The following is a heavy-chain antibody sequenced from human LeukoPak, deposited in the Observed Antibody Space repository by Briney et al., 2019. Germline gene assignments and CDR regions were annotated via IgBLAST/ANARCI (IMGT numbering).Heavy chain of an antibody. CDR1: GFTFSSYA. CDR2: ISYDGSNK. D-gene: IGHD3-16*01. CDR3: AREYYDYVWGSPDYYGMDV. J-gene: IGHJ6*02. Sequence: PGRSLRLSCAASGFTFSSYAMHWVRQAPGKGLEWVAVISYDGSNKYYADSVKGRFTISRDDSKNTLYLQMSSLRAEDTAVYYCAREYYDYVWGSPDYYGMDVWGQGTTVTVSS. V-gene: IGHV3-30*04.